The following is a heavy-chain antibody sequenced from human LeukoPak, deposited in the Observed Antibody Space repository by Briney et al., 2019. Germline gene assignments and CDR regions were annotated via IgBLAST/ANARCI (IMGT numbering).Heavy chain of an antibody. CDR2: ISSSSSYI. Sequence: GGSLRLSCAASGVTFSSYSMNWVRQAPGKGLEWVSSISSSSSYIYYADSVKGRFTISRDNAKNSLYLQMNSLRAEDTAVYYCARDRYYYDSSGYYYWGQGTLVTVSS. V-gene: IGHV3-21*01. CDR1: GVTFSSYS. CDR3: ARDRYYYDSSGYYY. J-gene: IGHJ4*02. D-gene: IGHD3-22*01.